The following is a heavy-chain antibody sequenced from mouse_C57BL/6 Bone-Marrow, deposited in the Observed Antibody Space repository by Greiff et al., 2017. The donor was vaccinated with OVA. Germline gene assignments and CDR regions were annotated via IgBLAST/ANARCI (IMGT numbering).Heavy chain of an antibody. D-gene: IGHD1-1*01. CDR2: IHPSDSAT. J-gene: IGHJ4*01. CDR1: GYTFTSYW. CDR3: AIYYGSSFAMDY. Sequence: QVQLQQPGAELVRPGSSVKLSCKASGYTFTSYWLHWVKPRPGQGLAWIGRIHPSDSATNYNQKFKGKATLTVDKSSSTAYMQLSSLTSEDSAVYYCAIYYGSSFAMDYWGQGTSVTVSS. V-gene: IGHV1-74*01.